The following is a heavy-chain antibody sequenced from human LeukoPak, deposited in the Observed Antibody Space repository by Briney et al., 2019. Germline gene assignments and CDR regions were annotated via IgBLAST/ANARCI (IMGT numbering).Heavy chain of an antibody. D-gene: IGHD4-17*01. Sequence: GASVKVSCKASGYTFTGYYMHWVRQAPGQGLEWIGWINPNSGGTNYAQKFQGRVTMTRDTSISTAYMQLSRLRSGDTAVHYCARATTVTTLDYYYYYRDVWGKGTTVTIPS. J-gene: IGHJ6*03. V-gene: IGHV1-2*02. CDR2: INPNSGGT. CDR1: GYTFTGYY. CDR3: ARATTVTTLDYYYYYRDV.